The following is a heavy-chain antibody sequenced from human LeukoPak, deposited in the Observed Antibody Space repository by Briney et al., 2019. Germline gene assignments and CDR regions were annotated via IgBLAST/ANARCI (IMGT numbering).Heavy chain of an antibody. V-gene: IGHV3-30*03. CDR2: ISYDGSNK. D-gene: IGHD1-14*01. CDR3: ARDTGYYYYGMDV. CDR1: GFTFSSYG. Sequence: GGSLRLFCAASGFTFSSYGMHWVRQAPGKGLEWVAVISYDGSNKYYADSVKGRFTISRDNSKNTLYLQMNSLRAEDTAVYYCARDTGYYYYGMDVWGQGTTVTVSS. J-gene: IGHJ6*02.